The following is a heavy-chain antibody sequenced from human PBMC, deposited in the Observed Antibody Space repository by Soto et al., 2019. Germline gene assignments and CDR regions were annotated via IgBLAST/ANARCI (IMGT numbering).Heavy chain of an antibody. J-gene: IGHJ4*02. CDR1: GYNFTTFW. V-gene: IGHV5-51*01. CDR2: IYPGDSET. CDR3: ARLGFPGAIYFDS. Sequence: PGESLKISCQGSGYNFTTFWIGWVRQVPGKGLEWMGIIYPGDSETKYSPDFEGQVTISADRSTNTAYLQWRSLRASDTAMYYCARLGFPGAIYFDSWGRGTLVTVSS.